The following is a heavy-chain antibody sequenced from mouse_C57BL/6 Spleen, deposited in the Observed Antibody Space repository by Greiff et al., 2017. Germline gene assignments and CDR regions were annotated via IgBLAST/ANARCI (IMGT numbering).Heavy chain of an antibody. D-gene: IGHD2-12*01. CDR1: GFTFTDYY. Sequence: EVHLVESGGGLVQPGGSLSLSCAASGFTFTDYYMSWVRQPPGKALEWLGFIRNKANGYTTEYSASVKGRFTISRDNSQSILYLQMNALRAEDSATYDCARYYDRYFDVWGTGTTVTVSS. V-gene: IGHV7-3*01. J-gene: IGHJ1*03. CDR2: IRNKANGYTT. CDR3: ARYYDRYFDV.